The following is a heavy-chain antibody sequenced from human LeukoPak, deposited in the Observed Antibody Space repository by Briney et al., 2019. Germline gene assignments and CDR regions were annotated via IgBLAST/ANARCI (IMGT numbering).Heavy chain of an antibody. CDR2: IYYSGSA. D-gene: IGHD6-19*01. CDR3: ARVDSSGWYYFDY. Sequence: SETLSLTCTVSGGSISSYYWSWIRQPPGKGLEWIGYIYYSGSANYNPSLKSRVTISVDTSKNQFSLKLSSVTAADTAVYYCARVDSSGWYYFDYWGQGTLVTVSS. V-gene: IGHV4-59*01. J-gene: IGHJ4*02. CDR1: GGSISSYY.